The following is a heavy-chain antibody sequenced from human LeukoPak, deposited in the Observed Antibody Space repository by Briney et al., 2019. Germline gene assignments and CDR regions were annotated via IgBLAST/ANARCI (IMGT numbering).Heavy chain of an antibody. D-gene: IGHD6-6*01. CDR1: GVSISSSNSY. Sequence: SETLSLTCTVSGVSISSSNSYWGWIRQPPGKGLEWIGSIYYSGNTYYNASLKSQVSISIDTSKNRFSLKLSSVTAADTAVYYCARGTVRRRPSIAARPRAYYMDVWGKGTTVTVSS. CDR2: IYYSGNT. CDR3: ARGTVRRRPSIAARPRAYYMDV. J-gene: IGHJ6*03. V-gene: IGHV4-39*01.